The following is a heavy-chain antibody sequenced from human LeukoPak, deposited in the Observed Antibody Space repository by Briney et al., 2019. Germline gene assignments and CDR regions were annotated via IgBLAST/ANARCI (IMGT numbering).Heavy chain of an antibody. CDR3: ARGTPGSYLGY. V-gene: IGHV1-2*04. D-gene: IGHD3-16*02. CDR2: INPNSGGT. Sequence: GASVRVSCKASGYTFTAYYMHWVRQAPGQGLEWTGWINPNSGGTNYAQKFKGWVTLTRDTSINTTYMELSRLASDVTAVYFCARGTPGSYLGYWGQGTLVTVSP. CDR1: GYTFTAYY. J-gene: IGHJ4*02.